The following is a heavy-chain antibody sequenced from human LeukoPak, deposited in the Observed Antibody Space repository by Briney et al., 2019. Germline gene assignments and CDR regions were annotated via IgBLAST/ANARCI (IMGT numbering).Heavy chain of an antibody. Sequence: PETLSLTCTVSGGSVSTSTHYWGWIRHPPGKGLAWIGSVSNGGSTSYNPSLTSRISISVDTSKNQFSLKLNSVTAADTALYYCARSDHSHFVNWFDSWGQGILVAVSS. D-gene: IGHD2-21*01. CDR3: ARSDHSHFVNWFDS. CDR1: GGSVSTSTHY. V-gene: IGHV4-39*01. CDR2: VSNGGST. J-gene: IGHJ5*01.